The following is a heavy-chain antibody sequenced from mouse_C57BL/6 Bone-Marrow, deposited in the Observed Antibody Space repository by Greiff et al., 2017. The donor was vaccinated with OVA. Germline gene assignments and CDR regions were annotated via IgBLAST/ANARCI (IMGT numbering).Heavy chain of an antibody. D-gene: IGHD1-1*01. CDR3: ARTHYYGSSSPFGY. J-gene: IGHJ2*01. CDR2: INPNNGGT. V-gene: IGHV1-26*01. CDR1: GYTFTDYY. Sequence: EVQLQQSGPELVKPGASVKISCKASGYTFTDYYMNWVKQSHGKSLEWIGDINPNNGGTSYNQKFKGKATLTVDKSSSTAFMELRSLTSADSAVYYCARTHYYGSSSPFGYWGQGTTLTVSS.